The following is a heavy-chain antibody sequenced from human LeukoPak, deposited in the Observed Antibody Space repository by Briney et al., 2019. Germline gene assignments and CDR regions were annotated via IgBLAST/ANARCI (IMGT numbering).Heavy chain of an antibody. CDR1: GYTFTSYA. CDR2: INTSTGNP. D-gene: IGHD2-2*01. Sequence: ASVKVSCKASGYTFTSYAMNWVRQAPGQGLEWMGWINTSTGNPTYAQGFTGRFVFSLDTSVSTAYLQISSLKAEDTAVYYCATPRYCSSTSCYGLDAFDIWGQGTMVTVSS. V-gene: IGHV7-4-1*02. CDR3: ATPRYCSSTSCYGLDAFDI. J-gene: IGHJ3*02.